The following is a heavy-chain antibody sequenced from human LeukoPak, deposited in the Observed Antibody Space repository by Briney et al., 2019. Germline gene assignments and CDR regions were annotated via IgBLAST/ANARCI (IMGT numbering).Heavy chain of an antibody. V-gene: IGHV3-30*18. Sequence: GGSLRLSCAASGFTFSSYGMHWVRQAPGKGLEWAAAISYDGSDKYYADSVKGRFTISRDDSKKTLYLQMNSLRAEDTAVYYCAKDRVVFNRNYAYYFDYWGQGSLVTVSS. CDR3: AKDRVVFNRNYAYYFDY. CDR1: GFTFSSYG. D-gene: IGHD1-7*01. J-gene: IGHJ4*02. CDR2: ISYDGSDK.